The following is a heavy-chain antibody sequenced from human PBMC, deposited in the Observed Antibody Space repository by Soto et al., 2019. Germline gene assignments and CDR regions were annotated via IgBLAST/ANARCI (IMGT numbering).Heavy chain of an antibody. Sequence: QVQLVQSGAEVKKPGSSVKVSCRASGDSFSNYAVNWLRQAPGRGLEWMGGLIPVFGTSNYAEKFQGRLTITADESTSTAYMELSSLPSEDTAVYYCARAVRTGFYGIDVWGQGTTVSVSS. CDR3: ARAVRTGFYGIDV. V-gene: IGHV1-69*01. CDR2: LIPVFGTS. J-gene: IGHJ6*02. CDR1: GDSFSNYA.